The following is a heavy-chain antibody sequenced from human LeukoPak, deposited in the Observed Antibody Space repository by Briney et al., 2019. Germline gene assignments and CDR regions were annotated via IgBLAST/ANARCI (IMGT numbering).Heavy chain of an antibody. CDR1: GGSFSGYY. CDR3: ARGHYDFWSGYQTGWFDP. D-gene: IGHD3-3*01. J-gene: IGHJ5*02. V-gene: IGHV4-34*01. CDR2: INHSGST. Sequence: SETLSLTCAVYGGSFSGYYWSWIRQPPGKGLEWIGEINHSGSTNYNPSLKSRVTISVDTSKNQFSLKLSSVTAADTAAYYCARGHYDFWSGYQTGWFDPWGQGTLVTVSS.